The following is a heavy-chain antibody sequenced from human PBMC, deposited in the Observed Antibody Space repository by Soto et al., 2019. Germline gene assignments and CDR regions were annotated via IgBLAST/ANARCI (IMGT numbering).Heavy chain of an antibody. J-gene: IGHJ6*02. Sequence: SVKVSCKASGFTFTSSAVQWVRQARGQRLEWIGWIVVSSGDTNYAQKFQERVTITRDMSTSTAYMELSSLRSEDTAVYYCARDQAPGITIFGATSHYYGMDVWGQGTTVTVSS. CDR2: IVVSSGDT. D-gene: IGHD3-3*01. CDR3: ARDQAPGITIFGATSHYYGMDV. CDR1: GFTFTSSA. V-gene: IGHV1-58*01.